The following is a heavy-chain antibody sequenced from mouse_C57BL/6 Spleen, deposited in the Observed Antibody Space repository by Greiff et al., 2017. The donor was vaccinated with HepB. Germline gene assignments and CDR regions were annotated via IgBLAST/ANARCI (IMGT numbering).Heavy chain of an antibody. V-gene: IGHV1-81*01. D-gene: IGHD2-4*01. J-gene: IGHJ1*03. CDR1: GYTFTSYG. CDR3: ARRIYDYDVGYFDV. Sequence: VMLVESGAELARPGASVKLSCKASGYTFTSYGISWVKQRTGQGLEWIGEIYPRSGNTYYNEKFKGKATLTADKSSSTAYMELRSLTSEDSAVSFCARRIYDYDVGYFDVWGTGTTVTVSS. CDR2: IYPRSGNT.